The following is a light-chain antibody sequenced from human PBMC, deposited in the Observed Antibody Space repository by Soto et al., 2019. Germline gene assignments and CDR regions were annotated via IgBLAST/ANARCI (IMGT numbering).Light chain of an antibody. J-gene: IGKJ1*01. CDR2: AAS. V-gene: IGKV1-39*01. CDR1: QTITNS. Sequence: DIQMPQSPSSLSASVGDRVTITCRASQTITNSLNWYQKKPEKAPNLRIYAASTLQSWVPSRFSGSGSGTDFTLTISSLQPEDFATYYCQQSYSTPRTFGQGTTVEIE. CDR3: QQSYSTPRT.